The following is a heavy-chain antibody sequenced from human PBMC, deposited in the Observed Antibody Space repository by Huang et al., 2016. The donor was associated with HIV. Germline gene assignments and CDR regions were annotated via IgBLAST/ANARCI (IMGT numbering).Heavy chain of an antibody. CDR3: ARVEARRYYDSSGYYY. J-gene: IGHJ4*02. V-gene: IGHV1-69*01. CDR1: GGTFSSDA. Sequence: QVQLVQSGAEVKKPGSSVKVSCKASGGTFSSDAISWWRQAPGQGLEWMGGIIPIFGKANDAQKFQGRVTITADESTSTAYMELSSLRSEDTAVYYCARVEARRYYDSSGYYYWGQGTLVTVSS. D-gene: IGHD3-22*01. CDR2: IIPIFGKA.